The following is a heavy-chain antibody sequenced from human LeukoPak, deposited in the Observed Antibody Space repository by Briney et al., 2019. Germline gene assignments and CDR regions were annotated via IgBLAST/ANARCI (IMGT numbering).Heavy chain of an antibody. Sequence: SETLSLTCTVSGGSISNYSWSWIRQPPGKGLEWVGYIYYSGSTNYNPSLKSRVTISVDTSKNQFSLKLSSVTAADTAVYYCARGGGSYYADYWGQGTLVTVSS. CDR1: GGSISNYS. CDR2: IYYSGST. J-gene: IGHJ4*02. CDR3: ARGGGSYYADY. V-gene: IGHV4-59*01. D-gene: IGHD2-15*01.